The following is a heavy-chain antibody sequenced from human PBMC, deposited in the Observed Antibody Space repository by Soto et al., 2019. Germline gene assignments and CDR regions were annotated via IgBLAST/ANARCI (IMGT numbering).Heavy chain of an antibody. CDR3: AKEAPDYYFDY. Sequence: QEQLQESGPGLVKPSETLTLSCTVSPGSISSSYWSWIRQPPGKGLEWIGHVAYSGTTKYNPSLKGRGSISVSSSQRQFSLRLSSVTASDTAVYYWAKEAPDYYFDYWGQGILVTVSS. CDR2: VAYSGTT. D-gene: IGHD6-6*01. J-gene: IGHJ4*02. CDR1: PGSISSSY. V-gene: IGHV4-59*01.